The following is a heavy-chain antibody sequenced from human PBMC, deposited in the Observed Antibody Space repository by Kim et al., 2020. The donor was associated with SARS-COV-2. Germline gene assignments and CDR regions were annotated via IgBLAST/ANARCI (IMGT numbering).Heavy chain of an antibody. D-gene: IGHD4-17*01. CDR3: AASWDLRC. J-gene: IGHJ4*02. CDR1: GFTFSTYW. Sequence: GGSLRLSCAASGFTFSTYWMHWVRQVPGKGLVWVSRSKSDGSSTTYADSVKGRFTISRDNAKNTLYLQMNSLRAEDTAVYYCAASWDLRCWGQGTLVTVSS. V-gene: IGHV3-74*01. CDR2: SKSDGSST.